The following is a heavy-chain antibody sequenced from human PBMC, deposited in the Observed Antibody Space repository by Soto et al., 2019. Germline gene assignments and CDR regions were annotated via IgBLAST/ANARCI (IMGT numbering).Heavy chain of an antibody. J-gene: IGHJ5*02. CDR3: ATRITVFGLLIPPFDP. Sequence: ASETLSLTCAVYGGSVNGYYWNWVRQPPGKGLEWIGEINHTGGTHYNPSLKSRVTMSVDTSKDQFSLRLSSVTAADTAIYYCATRITVFGLLIPPFDPWGQGTQVTVSS. V-gene: IGHV4-34*01. CDR1: GGSVNGYY. CDR2: INHTGGT. D-gene: IGHD3-3*01.